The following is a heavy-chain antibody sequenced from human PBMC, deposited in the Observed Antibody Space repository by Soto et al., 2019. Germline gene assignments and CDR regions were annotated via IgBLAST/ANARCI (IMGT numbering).Heavy chain of an antibody. CDR3: ATTDGYSSNWYGSTDY. J-gene: IGHJ4*02. CDR2: IIPIFGTA. Sequence: ASVKVSCKASGGTFSSYAISWVRQAPGQGLEWMGGIIPIFGTANYAQKFQGRVTITADESTSTAYMELSSLRSEDTAVYYCATTDGYSSNWYGSTDYWGQGTLVTVSS. V-gene: IGHV1-69*13. D-gene: IGHD6-13*01. CDR1: GGTFSSYA.